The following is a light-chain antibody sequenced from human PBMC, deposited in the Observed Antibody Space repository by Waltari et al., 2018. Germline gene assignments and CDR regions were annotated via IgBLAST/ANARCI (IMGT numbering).Light chain of an antibody. Sequence: ETVMTQSPATLSVSPGERATLSCRASQSVSSNLAWYKQKPGQPPRLLIYGASTRATGIPARFSGSGSGTEFTLTISSLQSEDFAVYYCQQYNDWPPLTFGGGTKVEIK. V-gene: IGKV3-15*01. CDR1: QSVSSN. CDR2: GAS. CDR3: QQYNDWPPLT. J-gene: IGKJ4*01.